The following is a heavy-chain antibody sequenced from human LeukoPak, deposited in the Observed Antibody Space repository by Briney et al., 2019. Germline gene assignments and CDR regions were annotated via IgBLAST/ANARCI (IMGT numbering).Heavy chain of an antibody. Sequence: GGSLRLSCAASGFTFSSYWMHWVRQAPGKGLVWVSRINSDGSSTSYADSVKGRFTISRDNAKNTLYLQMNSLRAEDTAVYYCARVESLESGGAFDIWGQGTMVTVSS. CDR3: ARVESLESGGAFDI. CDR1: GFTFSSYW. CDR2: INSDGSST. V-gene: IGHV3-74*01. D-gene: IGHD2-8*02. J-gene: IGHJ3*02.